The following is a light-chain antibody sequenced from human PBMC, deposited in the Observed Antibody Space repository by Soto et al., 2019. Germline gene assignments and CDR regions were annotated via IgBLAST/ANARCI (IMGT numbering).Light chain of an antibody. V-gene: IGKV3-15*01. CDR1: QSISSN. Sequence: EIVMTQSPATLSVSPGERATLSCRASQSISSNLAWYQQKPGQAPRLLIYDASTRATGIPARFIGSGSATDFTLTISGLEPEDFAVYFCHQYGTSPQTFGQGTKVDIK. CDR2: DAS. J-gene: IGKJ1*01. CDR3: HQYGTSPQT.